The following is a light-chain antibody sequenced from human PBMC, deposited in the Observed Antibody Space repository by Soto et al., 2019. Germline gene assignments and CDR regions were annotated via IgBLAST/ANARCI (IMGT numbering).Light chain of an antibody. Sequence: QSVLTQPASVSGSPGQSITISCTGTSSDVGGYNYVSWFQQHPGKAPKLMIYVVSNRPSGVSNRFSGSKSGNTASLTISGLQAEDEADYYCSSYTSSTFYVFGTGTKVTVL. CDR2: VVS. J-gene: IGLJ1*01. CDR3: SSYTSSTFYV. V-gene: IGLV2-14*01. CDR1: SSDVGGYNY.